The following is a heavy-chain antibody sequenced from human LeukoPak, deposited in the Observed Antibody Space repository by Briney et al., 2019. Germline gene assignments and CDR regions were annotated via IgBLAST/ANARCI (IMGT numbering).Heavy chain of an antibody. CDR2: ISHDGSNK. J-gene: IGHJ3*02. CDR3: AKDISCCLFDI. V-gene: IGHV3-30*18. D-gene: IGHD2-2*01. Sequence: GGSLRLSCAASGFTFSSYGMHWVRQAPGKGLEWVAVISHDGSNKYYADSVKGRFTISRDNSKNTLYLQMNSLRAEDTAVYYCAKDISCCLFDIWGQGTMVTVSS. CDR1: GFTFSSYG.